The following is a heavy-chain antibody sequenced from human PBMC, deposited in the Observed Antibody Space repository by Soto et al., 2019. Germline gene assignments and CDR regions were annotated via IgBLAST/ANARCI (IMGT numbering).Heavy chain of an antibody. CDR2: IDNAGTDS. D-gene: IGHD3-10*01. V-gene: IGHV3-74*01. CDR3: ARGWFGPEV. CDR1: GFTLSGRS. J-gene: IGHJ6*04. Sequence: EVQLVESGGGLVQPGGSLRLSCAASGFTLSGRSMHWVRQAPGKGLVWVSGIDNAGTDSTYADSVKGRFTSSRDNAKNMLYLQMNSLRVEYTAVYYCARGWFGPEVWGKGTTVTVSS.